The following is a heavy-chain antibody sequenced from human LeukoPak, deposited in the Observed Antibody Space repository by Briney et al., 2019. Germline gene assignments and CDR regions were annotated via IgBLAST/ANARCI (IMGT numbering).Heavy chain of an antibody. Sequence: PGGSLRLSCAASGFTFSSYSMNWVRQAPGKGLEWVSSINSSSSYIYYADSVKGRFTISRDNSKNTVYLQLNSLRAEDTAAYYCAESGTACSGGSCYSHYFDFWGQGTLVTVSS. CDR2: INSSSSYI. D-gene: IGHD2-15*01. V-gene: IGHV3-21*04. J-gene: IGHJ4*02. CDR1: GFTFSSYS. CDR3: AESGTACSGGSCYSHYFDF.